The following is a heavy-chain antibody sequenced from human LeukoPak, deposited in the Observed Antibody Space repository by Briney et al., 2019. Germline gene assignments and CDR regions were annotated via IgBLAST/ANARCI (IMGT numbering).Heavy chain of an antibody. D-gene: IGHD6-19*01. CDR3: ARGYNSGWYYFDY. Sequence: GASVKVSCKASGYTFTSYDINWARQATGQGLEWMGWMNPNSGNTGYAQKFQGRVTMTRNSSISTAYMELSSLRSEDTAVYYCARGYNSGWYYFDYWGQGTLVTVSS. J-gene: IGHJ4*02. CDR1: GYTFTSYD. V-gene: IGHV1-8*01. CDR2: MNPNSGNT.